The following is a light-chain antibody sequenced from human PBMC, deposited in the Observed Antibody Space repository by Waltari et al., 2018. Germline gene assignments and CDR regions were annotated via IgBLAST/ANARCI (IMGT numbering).Light chain of an antibody. CDR3: CSYAGSSFVV. J-gene: IGLJ2*01. CDR2: EVS. Sequence: QSALTQPASVSGSPGQSITISCTGTRSDVGSYNLVSWYPQHPGKAPKLRLCEVSKRPSGVSNRFSGSKSGNTASLTISGLQAEDEADYYCCSYAGSSFVVFGGGTKLTVL. CDR1: RSDVGSYNL. V-gene: IGLV2-23*02.